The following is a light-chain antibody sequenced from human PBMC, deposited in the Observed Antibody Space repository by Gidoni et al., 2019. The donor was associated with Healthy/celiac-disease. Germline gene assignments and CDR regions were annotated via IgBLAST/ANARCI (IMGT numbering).Light chain of an antibody. CDR1: QSVSSSY. J-gene: IGKJ1*01. CDR2: GAS. V-gene: IGKV3-20*01. Sequence: EIVLTQSPGTLSLSPGERATLSCRASQSVSSSYLAWYQQKPGQAPRLLIHGASSRATGIPDRFSGSGSGTDFTLTISRLEPEDFAVYYCQQYGSSVTFGQGTKVEIK. CDR3: QQYGSSVT.